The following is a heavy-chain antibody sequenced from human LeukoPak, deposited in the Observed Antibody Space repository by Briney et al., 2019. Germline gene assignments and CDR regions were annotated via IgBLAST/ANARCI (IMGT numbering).Heavy chain of an antibody. CDR2: ISAYNGNT. CDR1: GYTFTSYD. D-gene: IGHD3-10*01. CDR3: ARDIALWFGES. J-gene: IGHJ5*02. Sequence: ASVKVSCKASGYTFTSYDINWVRQATGQGLEWMGWISAYNGNTNYAQKLQGRVTMTTDASTSTAYMELRSLRSDDTAVYYCARDIALWFGESWGQGTLVTVSS. V-gene: IGHV1-18*01.